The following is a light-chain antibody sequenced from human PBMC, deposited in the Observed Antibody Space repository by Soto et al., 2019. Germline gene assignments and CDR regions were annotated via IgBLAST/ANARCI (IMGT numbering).Light chain of an antibody. CDR2: ATS. CDR1: QSISTY. V-gene: IGKV1-39*01. CDR3: QQYGSSPTWT. J-gene: IGKJ1*01. Sequence: DIQMTQSPSSLSASVGDRFTITCLSSQSISTYLIWYQQKPGKAPKLLIYATSSLQSGVPSRFSGSGSGTDFTLTISRLEPEDSAVYYCQQYGSSPTWTFGQGTKVDIK.